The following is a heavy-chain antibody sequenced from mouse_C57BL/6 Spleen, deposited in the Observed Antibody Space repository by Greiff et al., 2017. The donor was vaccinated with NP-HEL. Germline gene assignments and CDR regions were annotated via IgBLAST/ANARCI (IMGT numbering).Heavy chain of an antibody. CDR1: GFSLTSYG. Sequence: QVQLKESGPGLVQPSQSLSITCTVSGFSLTSYGVHWVRQSPGKGLEWLGVIWSGGSTDYNAAFISRLSISKDNSKSQVFFKMNSLQADDTAIYYCARFPYGNYRYFDVWGTGTTVTVSS. V-gene: IGHV2-2*01. CDR3: ARFPYGNYRYFDV. J-gene: IGHJ1*03. CDR2: IWSGGST. D-gene: IGHD2-1*01.